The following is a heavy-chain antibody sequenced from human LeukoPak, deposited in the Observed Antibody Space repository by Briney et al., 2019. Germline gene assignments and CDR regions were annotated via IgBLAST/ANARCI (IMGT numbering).Heavy chain of an antibody. V-gene: IGHV4-39*07. Sequence: SETLSLICSVSGASISSSDYYWGWIRQPPGKGLEWIGTIYHSGSTYYNSSLKGRVTISVDTSKNQFSLKFNSVTAADTAVYYCARVGIVLVTGSNWVDPWGQGTLVTVSS. CDR1: GASISSSDYY. D-gene: IGHD3-22*01. CDR2: IYHSGST. CDR3: ARVGIVLVTGSNWVDP. J-gene: IGHJ5*02.